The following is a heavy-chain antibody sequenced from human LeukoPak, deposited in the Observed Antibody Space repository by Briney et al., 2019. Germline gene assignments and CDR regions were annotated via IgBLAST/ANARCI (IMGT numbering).Heavy chain of an antibody. CDR3: ATSICSGGSCYEEYYYYGMDV. CDR2: FDPEDGET. D-gene: IGHD2-15*01. J-gene: IGHJ6*02. V-gene: IGHV1-24*01. Sequence: GASVKVSCKASGYTFTSYYMHWVRQAPGKGLEWMGGFDPEDGETIYEQKFQGRVTMTEDTSTDTAYMELSSLRSEDTAVYYCATSICSGGSCYEEYYYYGMDVWGQGTTVTVSS. CDR1: GYTFTSYY.